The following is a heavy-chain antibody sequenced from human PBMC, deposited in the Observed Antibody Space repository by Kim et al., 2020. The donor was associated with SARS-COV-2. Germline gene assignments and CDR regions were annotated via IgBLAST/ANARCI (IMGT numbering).Heavy chain of an antibody. D-gene: IGHD6-19*01. CDR1: GGSFSGYY. CDR3: ARGSRWTGDIDY. Sequence: SETLSLTCAVYGGSFSGYYWSWIRQPPGKGLEWIGEINHSGSTNYNPSLKSRVTISVDTSKNQFSLKLSSVTAADTAVYYCARGSRWTGDIDYWGQGTLVTVSS. V-gene: IGHV4-34*01. J-gene: IGHJ4*02. CDR2: INHSGST.